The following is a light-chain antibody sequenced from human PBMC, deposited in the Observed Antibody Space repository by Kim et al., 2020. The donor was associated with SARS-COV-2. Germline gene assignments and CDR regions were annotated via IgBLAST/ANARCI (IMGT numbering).Light chain of an antibody. V-gene: IGLV6-57*04. CDR2: EDK. Sequence: LTQPHSVSESPGKTVTISCTRSSGSIADNYVQWYQQRPGSAPTTVIYEDKERPSGVPDRFSASIDSSSNSASLTISGLKTEDEADYYCQSYDFTNYVVFGGGTQLTVL. J-gene: IGLJ2*01. CDR3: QSYDFTNYVV. CDR1: SGSIADNY.